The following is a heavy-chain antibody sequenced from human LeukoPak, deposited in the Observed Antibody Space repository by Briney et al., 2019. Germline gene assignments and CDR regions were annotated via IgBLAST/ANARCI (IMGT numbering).Heavy chain of an antibody. CDR2: IYPGDSDT. J-gene: IGHJ4*02. CDR1: GYSFTCYW. CDR3: ARRGDSSGYWSFDY. V-gene: IGHV5-51*01. D-gene: IGHD3-22*01. Sequence: GESLKISCKGSGYSFTCYWIGWVRQMPGRGLEWMGIIYPGDSDTRYSPSFQGQVTISADKSISTAYLQWSSLKASDTAIYYCARRGDSSGYWSFDYWGQGTLVTVSS.